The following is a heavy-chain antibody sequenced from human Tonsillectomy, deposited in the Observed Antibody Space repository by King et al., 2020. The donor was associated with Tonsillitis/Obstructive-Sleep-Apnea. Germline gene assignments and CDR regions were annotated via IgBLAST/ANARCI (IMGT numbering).Heavy chain of an antibody. D-gene: IGHD3-22*01. CDR2: ISAYNGNT. V-gene: IGHV1-18*01. CDR3: ARVNYDSSGYYDGFDY. CDR1: GYTFTSYG. J-gene: IGHJ4*02. Sequence: QLVQSGAEVKKPGASVKVSCKASGYTFTSYGISWVRQAPGQGLEWMGWISAYNGNTNYAQKFQGRVTMTTDISTSAAYMELRSLRSDDTAVYYCARVNYDSSGYYDGFDYWGQGTLVTVSS.